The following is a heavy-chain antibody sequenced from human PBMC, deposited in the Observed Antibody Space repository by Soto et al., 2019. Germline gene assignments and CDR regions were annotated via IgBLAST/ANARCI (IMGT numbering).Heavy chain of an antibody. V-gene: IGHV3-23*01. CDR3: ANRPRYYNMDV. Sequence: GGSLRLSCAASGFMSNTYAMTWVRQAPGKGLEWVATITNAGGGTYYADSVKGRFTISRDNSNNRLYLQMYSLRAEDTAVYFCANRPRYYNMDVWGQGTTVTVSS. J-gene: IGHJ6*02. CDR2: ITNAGGGT. CDR1: GFMSNTYA.